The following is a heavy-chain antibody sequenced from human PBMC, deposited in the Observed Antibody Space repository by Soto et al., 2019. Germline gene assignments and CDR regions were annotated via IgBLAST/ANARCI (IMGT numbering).Heavy chain of an antibody. CDR2: ISGSGGAT. V-gene: IGHV3-23*01. J-gene: IGHJ6*02. CDR3: AKDSWASGPFSLYYHFYGLDV. CDR1: GFTFGSYA. D-gene: IGHD3-10*01. Sequence: SGGSLRLSCAATGFTFGSYAMTWVRQAPGKGLEWVSAISGSGGATFYADSVKGRFTISRDNSKNTLYLLMDSLRADDTAVYHCAKDSWASGPFSLYYHFYGLDVWGQGTTVTVSS.